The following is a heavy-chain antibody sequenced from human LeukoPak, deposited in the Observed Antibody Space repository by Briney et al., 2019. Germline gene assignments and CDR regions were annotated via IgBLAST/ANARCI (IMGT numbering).Heavy chain of an antibody. Sequence: AXXKVSCKASGYTFTGYYMHWVRQAPGQGLEGMGWINPNSGGTNYAQKFQGRVTMTRDSSISRAYRELSRLRSDDTAVYYCARALRSGNDYWGQGTLSPSPQ. CDR3: ARALRSGNDY. J-gene: IGHJ4*02. D-gene: IGHD3-10*01. V-gene: IGHV1-2*02. CDR1: GYTFTGYY. CDR2: INPNSGGT.